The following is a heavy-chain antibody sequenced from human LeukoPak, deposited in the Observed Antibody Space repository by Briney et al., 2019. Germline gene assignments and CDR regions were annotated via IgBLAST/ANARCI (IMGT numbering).Heavy chain of an antibody. CDR2: IYPSGST. J-gene: IGHJ4*02. CDR1: GGPIRNYY. V-gene: IGHV4-4*07. Sequence: SETLSLTCTVSGGPIRNYYWSWIRQPAGKGLEWIGHIYPSGSTNYNPPLKSRVAMSMDTSKNQFSLKVTSVTAADTAVYFCAKEGSSRYDYWGQGTLVTVSS. D-gene: IGHD6-25*01. CDR3: AKEGSSRYDY.